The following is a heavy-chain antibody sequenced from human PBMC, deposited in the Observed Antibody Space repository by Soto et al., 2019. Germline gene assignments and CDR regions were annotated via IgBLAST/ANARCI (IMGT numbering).Heavy chain of an antibody. V-gene: IGHV1-69*12. Sequence: QVLLVQSGAEVKKPGSSVKISCKTSGGTFGTFAITWVRLAPGRGLEWMGVIIPGFAAPTYAQTLQGRVSITADDSTSTAYIELSGLTFDDAAVYYCARDRLMRGNSYYYGMDVWGQGTTVTVSS. CDR3: ARDRLMRGNSYYYGMDV. D-gene: IGHD2-21*02. CDR1: GGTFGTFA. J-gene: IGHJ6*02. CDR2: IIPGFAAP.